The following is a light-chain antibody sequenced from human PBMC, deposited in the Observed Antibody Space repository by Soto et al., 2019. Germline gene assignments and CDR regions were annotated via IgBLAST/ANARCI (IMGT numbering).Light chain of an antibody. V-gene: IGKV3D-20*01. CDR3: QQYGNSPWT. CDR1: QSVSSNY. CDR2: DAS. J-gene: IGKJ1*01. Sequence: EMVLTQSAATLSLSPGERATLSCGASQSVSSNYLAWYQQKPGLAPRLLIDDASRRATGIPARFSGGGSGTDFTLTISRLEPEDSAVYYCQQYGNSPWTFGQGTKVEIK.